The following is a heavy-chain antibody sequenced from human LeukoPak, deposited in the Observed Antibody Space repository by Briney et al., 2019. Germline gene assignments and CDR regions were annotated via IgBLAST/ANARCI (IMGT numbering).Heavy chain of an antibody. CDR2: ISDSGRNT. Sequence: GGSLRLSCAASGFTFSIYDMNWVRQAPGKGLEWVSGISDSGRNTYYSDSVKGRFTISRDNSESTVYLQMNSLTAEDTAQYYCATGCVGSPNCQTTGYDHWGQGTLVTVSS. D-gene: IGHD2-2*01. V-gene: IGHV3-23*01. J-gene: IGHJ4*02. CDR3: ATGCVGSPNCQTTGYDH. CDR1: GFTFSIYD.